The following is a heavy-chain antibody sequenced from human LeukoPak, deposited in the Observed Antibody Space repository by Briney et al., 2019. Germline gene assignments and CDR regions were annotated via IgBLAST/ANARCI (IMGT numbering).Heavy chain of an antibody. CDR2: VYSSGST. J-gene: IGHJ4*02. D-gene: IGHD6-19*01. CDR1: RGSISSYY. CDR3: ARDRSSGWYVVDY. Sequence: SETLSLTCSVSRGSISSYYWSWIRQPAGKGLEGIGRVYSSGSTYYNPSLKSRVTMSIDTSKNQFSLKLSSVTAADTAVYYCARDRSSGWYVVDYWGQGTLVTVSS. V-gene: IGHV4-4*07.